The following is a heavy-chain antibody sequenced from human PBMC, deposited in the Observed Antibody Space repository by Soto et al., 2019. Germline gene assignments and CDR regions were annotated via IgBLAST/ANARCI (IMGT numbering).Heavy chain of an antibody. D-gene: IGHD2-15*01. J-gene: IGHJ4*02. CDR3: VRTILVVAAATREDY. CDR2: INSDGSST. V-gene: IGHV3-74*01. CDR1: GFTFSSYW. Sequence: EVQLVESGGGLVQPGESLRLSCAASGFTFSSYWMHWVRQAPGKGLVWVSRINSDGSSTSYAGSVKGRFTISRDNAKNTLYLQMNSLRAEDTAVYYWVRTILVVAAATREDYWGQGTLVTVSS.